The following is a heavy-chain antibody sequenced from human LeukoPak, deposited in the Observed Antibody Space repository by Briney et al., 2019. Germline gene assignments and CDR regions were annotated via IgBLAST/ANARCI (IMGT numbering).Heavy chain of an antibody. Sequence: SETLSLTCTVSGGSVSSGPYYWSWIRQPPGKGLEWIGYIYYSGSTDYNPSLKSRVTISVDTSKNQFSLKLSSVTAADTAVYYCARGVGKGGKVRYGSGSYLPRILDYWGQGTLVTVSS. D-gene: IGHD3-10*01. CDR3: ARGVGKGGKVRYGSGSYLPRILDY. V-gene: IGHV4-61*01. CDR1: GGSVSSGPYY. CDR2: IYYSGST. J-gene: IGHJ4*02.